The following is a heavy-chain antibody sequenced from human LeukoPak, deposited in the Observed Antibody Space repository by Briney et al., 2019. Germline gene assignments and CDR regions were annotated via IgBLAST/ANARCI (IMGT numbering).Heavy chain of an antibody. CDR1: GYTLTELS. CDR3: AKAPGPGNYYDTSGYYYFDS. D-gene: IGHD3-22*01. V-gene: IGHV1-24*01. J-gene: IGHJ4*02. Sequence: ASVKVSCKVSGYTLTELSMHWVRQAPGKGLEWMGGFDPEDGETIYAQKFQGRVTMTEDTSTDTAYMELSSPRSEDTAVYYCAKAPGPGNYYDTSGYYYFDSWGQGTLVTVSS. CDR2: FDPEDGET.